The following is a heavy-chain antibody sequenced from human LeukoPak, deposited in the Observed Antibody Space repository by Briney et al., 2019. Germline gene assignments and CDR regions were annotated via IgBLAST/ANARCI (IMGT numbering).Heavy chain of an antibody. Sequence: LETLSLTCTVSGGSISSSSYYWGWIRQPPGKGLEWIGSIYYSGSTYYNPSLKSRVTISVDTSKNQFSLKLSSVTAADTAVYYCAREVTRYDFWSGYYVGWFDPWGQGTLVTVSS. CDR2: IYYSGST. D-gene: IGHD3-3*01. J-gene: IGHJ5*02. CDR1: GGSISSSSYY. CDR3: AREVTRYDFWSGYYVGWFDP. V-gene: IGHV4-39*01.